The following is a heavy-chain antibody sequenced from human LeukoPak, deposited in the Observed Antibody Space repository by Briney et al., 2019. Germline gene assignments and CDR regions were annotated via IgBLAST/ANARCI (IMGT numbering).Heavy chain of an antibody. CDR3: ARSQTYYDFWSGYVFDY. CDR1: GGSISSYY. J-gene: IGHJ4*02. D-gene: IGHD3-3*01. V-gene: IGHV4-59*08. CDR2: IYYSGST. Sequence: SETLSLTCTVSGGSISSYYWSWIRQPPGKGLEWIGYIYYSGSTNYNPSLKSRVTISVDTSKNQFSLKLSSVTAADTAVYYCARSQTYYDFWSGYVFDYWGQGTLVTVSS.